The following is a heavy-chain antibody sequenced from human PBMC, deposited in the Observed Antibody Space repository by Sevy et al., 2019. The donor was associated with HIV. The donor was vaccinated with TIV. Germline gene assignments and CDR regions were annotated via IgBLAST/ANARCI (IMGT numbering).Heavy chain of an antibody. CDR1: GFTFSNYN. Sequence: GGSLRLSCVTSGFTFSNYNMHWVRQAPGRGLEWVSYITRDGTITYYADSVKGRFTISRDNSKNTLFLQMNSLTVEDTAVYYCARETDNSARWLDPWGQGTLVTVSS. CDR3: ARETDNSARWLDP. V-gene: IGHV3-48*01. CDR2: ITRDGTIT. J-gene: IGHJ5*02. D-gene: IGHD4-4*01.